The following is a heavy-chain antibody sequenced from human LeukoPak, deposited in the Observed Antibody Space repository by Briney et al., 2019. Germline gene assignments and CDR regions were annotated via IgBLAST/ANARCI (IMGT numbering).Heavy chain of an antibody. CDR3: ARGGDYGDYFGY. CDR1: GGTFSSYA. D-gene: IGHD3-16*01. CDR2: IIPILDIA. J-gene: IGHJ4*02. Sequence: GASVKVSCKASGGTFSSYAISWVRQAAGQEVEGMGRIIPILDIANYAQQFQGRVTITADNTTSTTYMELSSRLTEDTPVYYCARGGDYGDYFGYWGEGTLVTVSS. V-gene: IGHV1-69*04.